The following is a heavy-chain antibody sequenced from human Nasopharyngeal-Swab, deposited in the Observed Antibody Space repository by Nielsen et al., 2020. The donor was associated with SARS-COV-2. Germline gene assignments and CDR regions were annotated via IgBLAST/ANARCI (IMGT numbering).Heavy chain of an antibody. CDR3: ARVPAGCSSTSCYLTD. CDR2: TFPDDRYT. J-gene: IGHJ4*02. CDR1: GDSISSPNW. Sequence: SETLSLTCVVSGDSISSPNWWTWVRQAPQKGLEWIGETFPDDRYTNYNPSLKSRVTISVDKSKSQFSLQLSSVTAADSAMYHCARVPAGCSSTSCYLTDWGQGILVTVSS. V-gene: IGHV4-4*02. D-gene: IGHD2-2*01.